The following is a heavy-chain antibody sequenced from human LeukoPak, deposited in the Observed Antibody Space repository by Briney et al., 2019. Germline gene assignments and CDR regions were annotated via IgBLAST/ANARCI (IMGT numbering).Heavy chain of an antibody. CDR2: MLPNSGYT. V-gene: IGHV1-8*01. CDR1: GYTFTHYD. CDR3: ARGLGAPSTDFDH. Sequence: ASVKVSCKASGYTFTHYDINWVRQATGQGLEWMGWMLPNSGYTGYAQKFQGRVTLTRNTATNTAYMELSSLTSDETAIYYCARGLGAPSTDFDHWGQGTLVTVSS. D-gene: IGHD1-26*01. J-gene: IGHJ4*02.